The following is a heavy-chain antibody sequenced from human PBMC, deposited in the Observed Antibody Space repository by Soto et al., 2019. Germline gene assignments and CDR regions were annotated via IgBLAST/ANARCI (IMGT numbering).Heavy chain of an antibody. J-gene: IGHJ4*02. D-gene: IGHD6-13*01. V-gene: IGHV3-66*01. Sequence: GGSLRLSCAASGFTVSSNYMSWVRQAPGKGLEWVSVIDSGGSTYYADSVKGRFTISRDNSKNTLYLQMNSLRAEDTAVYYCASRNSSSWYRALDYWGQGTLVTVSS. CDR2: IDSGGST. CDR1: GFTVSSNY. CDR3: ASRNSSSWYRALDY.